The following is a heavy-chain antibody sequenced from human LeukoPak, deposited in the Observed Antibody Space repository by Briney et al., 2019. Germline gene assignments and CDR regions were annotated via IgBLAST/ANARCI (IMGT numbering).Heavy chain of an antibody. CDR2: ISSSSSYI. J-gene: IGHJ4*02. Sequence: GGSLRLSCAASGFTFSSYSMNWVRQAPGKGLEWVSSISSSSSYIYYADSVEGRFTISRDNAKNSLYLQMNSLRAEDTAVYYCARETYYYDSSGFGWGQGTLVTVSS. D-gene: IGHD3-22*01. CDR3: ARETYYYDSSGFG. CDR1: GFTFSSYS. V-gene: IGHV3-21*01.